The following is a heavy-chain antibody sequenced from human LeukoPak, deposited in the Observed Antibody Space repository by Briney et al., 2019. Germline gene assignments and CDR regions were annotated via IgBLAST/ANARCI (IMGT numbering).Heavy chain of an antibody. J-gene: IGHJ4*02. CDR1: GGSFSGYY. CDR3: ARRTRKKVDY. Sequence: PSETLSLTCAVYGGSFSGYYWSWIRQPPGKGLEWIGEINHSGSTNYNPSLKSRVTISVDTSKNQFSLKLSSVTAADTAVYYCARRTRKKVDYWGQGTLVTVSS. D-gene: IGHD3-3*01. CDR2: INHSGST. V-gene: IGHV4-34*01.